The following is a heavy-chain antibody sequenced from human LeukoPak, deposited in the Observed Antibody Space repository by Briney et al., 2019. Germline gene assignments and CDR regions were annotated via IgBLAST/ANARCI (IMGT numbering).Heavy chain of an antibody. D-gene: IGHD6-13*01. V-gene: IGHV3-48*04. CDR2: ISSSSSTI. CDR3: ARDISSSWYKYDAFDI. Sequence: PGGSLRLSCAASGFTFSSYSMNWVRQAPGKGLEWVSYISSSSSTIYYADSVKGRFTISRDNAKNSLYLQMNSLRAEDTAVYYCARDISSSWYKYDAFDIWGQGTMVTVSS. CDR1: GFTFSSYS. J-gene: IGHJ3*02.